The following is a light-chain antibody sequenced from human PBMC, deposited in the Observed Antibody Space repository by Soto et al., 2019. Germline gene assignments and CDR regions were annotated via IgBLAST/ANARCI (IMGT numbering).Light chain of an antibody. J-gene: IGKJ1*01. CDR2: AAS. CDR3: QQSYSTFWT. CDR1: QSISSY. Sequence: DIQMTQSPSSLSASVGDRVTITRRASQSISSYLNWYQQKPGKAPKLLIYAASSLQSGVPSRFSGSGSGTDFTLTISSLQPEDFATYYCQQSYSTFWTFGQGTKVDIK. V-gene: IGKV1-39*01.